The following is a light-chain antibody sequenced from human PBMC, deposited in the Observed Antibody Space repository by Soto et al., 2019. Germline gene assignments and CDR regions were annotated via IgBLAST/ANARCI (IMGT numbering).Light chain of an antibody. V-gene: IGLV1-51*02. CDR1: SSNIGNNY. J-gene: IGLJ1*01. Sequence: QSVLTQPPSVSAAPGQKVTISCSGSSSNIGNNYVSWYQQLPGTAPKLLFYENNKRPSGIPDRFSGSKSGTSATLGITGLQTGDEADYYCGTWDSSLSAYVFGTGTKLTVL. CDR3: GTWDSSLSAYV. CDR2: ENN.